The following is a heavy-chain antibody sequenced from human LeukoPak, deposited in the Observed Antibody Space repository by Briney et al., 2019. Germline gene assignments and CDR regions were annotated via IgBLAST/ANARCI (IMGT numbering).Heavy chain of an antibody. CDR2: IYTSGST. CDR3: ARVSDYYDTSGPLDY. CDR1: GGSICSGLYY. D-gene: IGHD3-22*01. Sequence: SETLSLTCTVSGGSICSGLYYWNWIRQPAGKGLEWIGRIYTSGSTDYNPSLKSRVTISLDTSKNQFSLRLSSVTAADTAVYSCARVSDYYDTSGPLDYWGQGTLVTVSS. V-gene: IGHV4-61*02. J-gene: IGHJ4*02.